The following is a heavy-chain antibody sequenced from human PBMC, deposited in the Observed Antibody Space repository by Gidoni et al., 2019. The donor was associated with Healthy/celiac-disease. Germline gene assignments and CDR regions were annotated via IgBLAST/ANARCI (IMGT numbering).Heavy chain of an antibody. CDR3: AKSEYGSSWYDAFDI. CDR1: GFTFDAYA. Sequence: EVQLVESGGGLVQPGRSLRLSCAASGFTFDAYAMHWVRQAPGKGLEWVSGISWNSGSIGYADSVKGRFTISRDNAKNSLYLQMNSLRAEDTALYYCAKSEYGSSWYDAFDIWGQGTMVTVSS. J-gene: IGHJ3*02. D-gene: IGHD6-13*01. V-gene: IGHV3-9*01. CDR2: ISWNSGSI.